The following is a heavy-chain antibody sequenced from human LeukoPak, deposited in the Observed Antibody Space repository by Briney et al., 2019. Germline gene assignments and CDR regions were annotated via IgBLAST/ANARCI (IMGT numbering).Heavy chain of an antibody. CDR1: GYSISSGYY. V-gene: IGHV4-38-2*01. CDR2: IFHSGNT. CDR3: ARQGGSSSPYYYYYMDV. Sequence: LSETLSLTCAVSGYSISSGYYWGWFRQPPGKGLEWIGCIFHSGNTYYNPSLKSRVSLSVDTSQKPFSLKLTSVTAADSAVYCCARQGGSSSPYYYYYMDVWGKGTTVTVSS. D-gene: IGHD6-13*01. J-gene: IGHJ6*03.